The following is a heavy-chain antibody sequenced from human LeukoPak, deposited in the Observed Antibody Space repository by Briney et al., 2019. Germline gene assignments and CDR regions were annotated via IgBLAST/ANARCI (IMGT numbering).Heavy chain of an antibody. CDR1: GGTFSSYA. V-gene: IGHV1-69*05. Sequence: SEKVSCKASGGTFSSYAISWVRQAPGEGLEWMGGIIPIFGTANYAQKFQGRVTITTDESTSTAYMELSSLRSEDTAVYYCARGRGWRHTYYLDYWGQGTLVTVSS. D-gene: IGHD6-19*01. CDR3: ARGRGWRHTYYLDY. CDR2: IIPIFGTA. J-gene: IGHJ4*02.